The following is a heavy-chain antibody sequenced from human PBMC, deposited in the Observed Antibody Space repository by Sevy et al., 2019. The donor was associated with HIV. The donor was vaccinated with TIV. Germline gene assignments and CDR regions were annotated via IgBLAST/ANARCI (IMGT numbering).Heavy chain of an antibody. J-gene: IGHJ4*02. CDR3: ARCGGGSCYALDY. CDR1: GYTFISYR. Sequence: ASVKVSCKTSGYTFISYRISWVRQAPGQGLEWMGWISAYNGNTNYAQNLQDRGTVTTDTSTSTAYMELRSLRSDDPAVYYCARCGGGSCYALDYWGQGTLVTVSS. CDR2: ISAYNGNT. D-gene: IGHD2-15*01. V-gene: IGHV1-18*01.